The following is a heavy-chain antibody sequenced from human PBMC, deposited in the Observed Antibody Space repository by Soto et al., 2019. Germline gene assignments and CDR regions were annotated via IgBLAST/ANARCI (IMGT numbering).Heavy chain of an antibody. Sequence: GGSLRLSCAASGFTFSSYAMSWVRQAPGKGLEWVSAISGSGGSTYYADSVKGRFTISRDNSKNTLYLQMNSLRAEDTAVYYCIGATIKGYYMDVWGKGTTVTVSS. V-gene: IGHV3-23*01. CDR1: GFTFSSYA. D-gene: IGHD5-12*01. CDR3: IGATIKGYYMDV. CDR2: ISGSGGST. J-gene: IGHJ6*03.